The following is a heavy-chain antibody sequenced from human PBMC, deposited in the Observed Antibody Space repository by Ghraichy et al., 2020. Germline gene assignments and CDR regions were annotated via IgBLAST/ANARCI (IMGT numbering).Heavy chain of an antibody. CDR3: AITGDGYSSGWYDPHGSDEYFQH. V-gene: IGHV3-21*01. CDR2: IRSSSSYI. CDR1: GFPFSSYS. J-gene: IGHJ1*01. Sequence: GGSPTLSCAASGFPFSSYSMNWVRQAPGKGLEWVSSIRSSSSYIYYADSVQGRFTISRDNAKNSLYLQMNSLRAEDTAVYYCAITGDGYSSGWYDPHGSDEYFQHWGQGTLVTVSS. D-gene: IGHD6-19*01.